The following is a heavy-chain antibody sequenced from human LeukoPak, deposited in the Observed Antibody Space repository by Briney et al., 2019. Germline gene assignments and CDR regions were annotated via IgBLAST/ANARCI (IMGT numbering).Heavy chain of an antibody. CDR1: GYTFTGYY. CDR2: MNPNSGNT. CDR3: ARVSRGYYGSGSRDY. V-gene: IGHV1-8*02. Sequence: ASVKVSCKASGYTFTGYYMHWVRQATGQGLEWMGWMNPNSGNTGYAQKFQGRVTMTRNTSISTAYMELSSLRSEDTAVYYCARVSRGYYGSGSRDYWGQGTLVTVSS. D-gene: IGHD3-10*01. J-gene: IGHJ4*02.